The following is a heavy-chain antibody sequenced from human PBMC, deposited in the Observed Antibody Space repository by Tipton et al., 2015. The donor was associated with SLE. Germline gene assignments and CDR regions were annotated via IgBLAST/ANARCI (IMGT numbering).Heavy chain of an antibody. CDR3: ARDPNGGYGSFGY. D-gene: IGHD7-27*01. CDR2: THYSGST. CDR1: GGSIGSSSYY. Sequence: TLSLTCTVSGGSIGSSSYYWGWIRQPPGKGLEWIGTTHYSGSTFYNPSLKSRVTISVDMSKNQFSLKLSSVTAADTAVYYCARDPNGGYGSFGYWGLGALVTVSS. J-gene: IGHJ4*02. V-gene: IGHV4-39*07.